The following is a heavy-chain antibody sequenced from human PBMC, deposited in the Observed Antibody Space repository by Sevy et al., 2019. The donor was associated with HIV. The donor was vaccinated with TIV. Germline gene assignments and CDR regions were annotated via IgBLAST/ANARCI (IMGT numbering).Heavy chain of an antibody. Sequence: SDTLSLICTVSGGSINSFYWNWIRQSPGKGLEWIGYVDDSGRTNSNPSLKSRVTISKDMSQNQVSLKLTSVTAADTAVYYCAREVYDIMTGYSGGMDVWGQGTTVTVSS. D-gene: IGHD3-9*01. CDR1: GGSINSFY. CDR2: VDDSGRT. J-gene: IGHJ6*02. V-gene: IGHV4-59*01. CDR3: AREVYDIMTGYSGGMDV.